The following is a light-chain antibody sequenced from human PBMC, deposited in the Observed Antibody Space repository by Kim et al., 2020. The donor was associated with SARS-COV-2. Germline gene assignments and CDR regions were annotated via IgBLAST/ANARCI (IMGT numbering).Light chain of an antibody. Sequence: GQKVTISCSGSSSNIGKNYVSWYQQLPRTAPKLVIYDTNKRSSGIPDRFSCSKSGTTATLDITGLQTGDEADYYCGTFDTSLFVVVFGGGTQLTVL. J-gene: IGLJ2*01. CDR1: SSNIGKNY. V-gene: IGLV1-51*01. CDR3: GTFDTSLFVVV. CDR2: DTN.